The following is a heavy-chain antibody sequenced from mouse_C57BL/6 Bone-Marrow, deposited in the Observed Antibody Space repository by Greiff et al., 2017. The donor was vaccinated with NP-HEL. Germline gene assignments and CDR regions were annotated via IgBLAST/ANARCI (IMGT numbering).Heavy chain of an antibody. CDR1: GFTFSDYY. CDR3: ARQRWSGYFGY. D-gene: IGHD1-1*02. J-gene: IGHJ2*01. Sequence: SLGGLVQPGGSLKLSCAASGFTFSDYYMYWVRQTPEKRLEWVAYITNGGGSTYYPDTVKGRFTISRDNAKNTLYLQMSRLKSEDTAMYYCARQRWSGYFGYWGRGTTLTVSS. CDR2: ITNGGGST. V-gene: IGHV5-12*01.